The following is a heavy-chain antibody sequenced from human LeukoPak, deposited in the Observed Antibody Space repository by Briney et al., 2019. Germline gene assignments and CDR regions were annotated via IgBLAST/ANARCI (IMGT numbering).Heavy chain of an antibody. CDR2: IYPGDSDT. CDR1: GYGFNNHW. V-gene: IGHV5-51*01. D-gene: IGHD6-19*01. J-gene: IGHJ4*02. Sequence: GESLKISCKASGYGFNNHWIGWVRQMPGKGLEWMGIIYPGDSDTRYSPSFQGQVTISADKSISTAYLQWSSLKASDTAMYYCARPESSGWTAVDYWGQGTLVTVSS. CDR3: ARPESSGWTAVDY.